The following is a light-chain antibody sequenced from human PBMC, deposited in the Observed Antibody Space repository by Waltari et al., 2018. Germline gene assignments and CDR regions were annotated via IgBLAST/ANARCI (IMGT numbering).Light chain of an antibody. Sequence: DVVMTQSPLSLPVSLGQPASISCRSSQSLVHTDGHTYLNWFQQRPGQSPRRLIYKVSNRDSGVPDRFSGSGSGTAFTLKISRVEAEDVGIYYCMQATNWPLTFGQGTKVE. V-gene: IGKV2-30*02. J-gene: IGKJ1*01. CDR3: MQATNWPLT. CDR2: KVS. CDR1: QSLVHTDGHTY.